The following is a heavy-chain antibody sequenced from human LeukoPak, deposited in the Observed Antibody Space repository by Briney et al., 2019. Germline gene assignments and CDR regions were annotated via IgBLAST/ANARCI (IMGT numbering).Heavy chain of an antibody. CDR1: GFTLTDYN. Sequence: GGSLGLSCAASGFTLTDYNMHWVRQAPGRGLEYVAFIQYDGTVEYYADSVKGRFTMSRDNSKNTLYLQMNSLRAEDTAVYYCAKAGAPRIWGSYRPFDYWGQGTLVTVSS. V-gene: IGHV3-30*02. CDR2: IQYDGTVE. D-gene: IGHD3-16*02. CDR3: AKAGAPRIWGSYRPFDY. J-gene: IGHJ4*02.